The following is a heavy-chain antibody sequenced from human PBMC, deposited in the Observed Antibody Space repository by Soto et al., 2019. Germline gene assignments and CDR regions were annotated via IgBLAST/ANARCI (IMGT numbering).Heavy chain of an antibody. J-gene: IGHJ6*02. CDR3: ARDPPGYYGMDV. Sequence: PGGSLRLSCAASGFTFSSYSMKWVRQAPGKGLEWVSSISSSSSYIYYADSVKGRFTISRDNAKNSLYLQMNSLRAEDTAVYYCARDPPGYYGMDVWGQGTTVTVSS. CDR2: ISSSSSYI. CDR1: GFTFSSYS. V-gene: IGHV3-21*01.